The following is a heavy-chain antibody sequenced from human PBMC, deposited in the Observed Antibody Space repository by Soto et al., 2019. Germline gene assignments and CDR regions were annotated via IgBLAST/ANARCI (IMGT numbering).Heavy chain of an antibody. J-gene: IGHJ3*02. CDR1: GFTFSSYA. CDR2: ISYDGSNK. V-gene: IGHV3-30-3*01. D-gene: IGHD6-25*01. Sequence: QVQLVESGGGVVQPGRSLRLSCAASGFTFSSYAMHWVRQVPGKGLEWVAVISYDGSNKYYADSVKGRFTIARDNSKNTLYVQMNSLRAEDTAVYYCARESQQRGDAFDIWGQGTMVTVSS. CDR3: ARESQQRGDAFDI.